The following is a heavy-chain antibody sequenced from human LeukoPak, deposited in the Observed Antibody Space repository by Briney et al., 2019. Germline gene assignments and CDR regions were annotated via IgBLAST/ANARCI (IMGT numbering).Heavy chain of an antibody. Sequence: GASVKVSCKASGYTFTGFYIHWVRQAPGQGLEWMGWINPNSGGTNYAQKFQDRVTMTRDTSISTAYMELSSLKSGDTAVYYCARPLTTSGWYFDLWGRGTLVTVSS. V-gene: IGHV1-2*02. J-gene: IGHJ2*01. D-gene: IGHD1-14*01. CDR1: GYTFTGFY. CDR2: INPNSGGT. CDR3: ARPLTTSGWYFDL.